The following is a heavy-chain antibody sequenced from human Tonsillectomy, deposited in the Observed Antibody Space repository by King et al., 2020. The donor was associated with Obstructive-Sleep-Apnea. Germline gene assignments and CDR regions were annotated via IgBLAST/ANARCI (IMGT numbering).Heavy chain of an antibody. D-gene: IGHD3-22*01. J-gene: IGHJ4*02. CDR3: ARAGRLYDSSGSTYYFDY. CDR2: TNPNSAGT. Sequence: QLVQSGAEVKNPGASVKVSCKASGYTFTGYYMHWVRQAPGQGLEWLGWTNPNSAGTNSAQKFQGRVTMTSDTSISTAYMELSRRRSDDTAVYYCARAGRLYDSSGSTYYFDYWGQGTLVTVSS. V-gene: IGHV1-2*02. CDR1: GYTFTGYY.